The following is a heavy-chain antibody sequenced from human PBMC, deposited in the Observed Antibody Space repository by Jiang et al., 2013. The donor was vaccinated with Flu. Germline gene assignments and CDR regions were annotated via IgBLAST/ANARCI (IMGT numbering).Heavy chain of an antibody. CDR2: INPSGGST. J-gene: IGHJ5*02. CDR3: ARDRNTAMVGGWFDP. D-gene: IGHD5-18*01. V-gene: IGHV1-46*03. CDR1: GYTFTSYY. Sequence: SGAEVKKPGASVKVSCKASGYTFTSYYMHWVRQAPGQGLEWMGIINPSGGSTSYARKFQGRVTMTRDTSTSTVYMELSSLRSEDTAVYYCARDRNTAMVGGWFDPWGQGNPGHRLL.